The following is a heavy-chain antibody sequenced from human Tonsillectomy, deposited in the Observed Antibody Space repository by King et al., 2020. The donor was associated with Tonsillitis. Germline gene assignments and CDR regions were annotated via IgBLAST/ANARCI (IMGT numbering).Heavy chain of an antibody. CDR1: GGSISSSSYY. CDR2: VDYSGST. V-gene: IGHV4-39*01. J-gene: IGHJ4*02. D-gene: IGHD3-22*01. CDR3: CRTTIPVEVSKSDSSLNTGSVTAADTAVFFCARHPRGGLLLFGKDIQFDY. Sequence: LQLQESGPGLVKPSETLSLTCTVSGGSISSSSYYWGWICQPPGKGLEWIGSVDYSGSTYSNPSPGSLGPISLYLSKNDVSLKLGSVPAADPAVFFWCRTTIPVEVSKSDSSLNTGSVTAADTAVFFCARHPRGGLLLFGKDIQFDYWGQGTLVTVSS.